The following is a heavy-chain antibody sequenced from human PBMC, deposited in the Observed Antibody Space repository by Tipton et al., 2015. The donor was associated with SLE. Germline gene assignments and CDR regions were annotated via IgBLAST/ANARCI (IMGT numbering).Heavy chain of an antibody. CDR2: MSHSAKT. Sequence: TLSLTCAVSGSSISSGYYWGWIRQPPGKGLEWLGSMSHSAKTYYNPSLKSRVTISIDTSKNQFSLRLSSVTAADTAMYFCAREEIVVVPAGKTNLFNYYYMDVWGKGTTVTVSS. D-gene: IGHD2-2*01. CDR3: AREEIVVVPAGKTNLFNYYYMDV. J-gene: IGHJ6*03. V-gene: IGHV4-38-2*02. CDR1: GSSISSGYY.